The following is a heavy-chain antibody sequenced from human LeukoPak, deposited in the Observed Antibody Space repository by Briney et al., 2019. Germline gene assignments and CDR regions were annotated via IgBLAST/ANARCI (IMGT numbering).Heavy chain of an antibody. Sequence: AASVKVSCKASGGTFSSYAISWVRQAPGQGPEWMGGIIPIFGTANYAQKCQGRVTITADESTSTAYMELSSLRSEDTAVYYCARDQEQLDAFDIWGQGTMVTVSS. J-gene: IGHJ3*02. CDR3: ARDQEQLDAFDI. CDR2: IIPIFGTA. CDR1: GGTFSSYA. V-gene: IGHV1-69*13. D-gene: IGHD6-6*01.